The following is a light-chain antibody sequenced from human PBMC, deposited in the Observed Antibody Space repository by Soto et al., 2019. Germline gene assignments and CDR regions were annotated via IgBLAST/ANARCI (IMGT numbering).Light chain of an antibody. CDR3: QQSSSTPPT. CDR1: QSISSY. CDR2: AAS. J-gene: IGKJ1*01. Sequence: DIQMIQSPSSLSASVGDRVTITCRASQSISSYLNWYQQKIGKAPKLLIYAASSLESGVPSRFSGSGSGTEFTLTITSLQPEDFATYYCQQSSSTPPTFGQGTKVDIK. V-gene: IGKV1-39*01.